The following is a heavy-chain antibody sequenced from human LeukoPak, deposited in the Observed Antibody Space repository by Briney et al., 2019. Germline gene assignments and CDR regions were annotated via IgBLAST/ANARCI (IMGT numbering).Heavy chain of an antibody. CDR3: AKDISSGWPDAFDI. CDR2: INSDGSST. J-gene: IGHJ3*02. CDR1: GFTFSGYW. V-gene: IGHV3-74*01. D-gene: IGHD6-19*01. Sequence: GGSLRLSCAASGFTFSGYWMHWVRQAPGKVLVWVSRINSDGSSTSYADSVKGRLTISRDNAKNTLYLQMDSLRAEDTALYYCAKDISSGWPDAFDIWGQGTMVTVSS.